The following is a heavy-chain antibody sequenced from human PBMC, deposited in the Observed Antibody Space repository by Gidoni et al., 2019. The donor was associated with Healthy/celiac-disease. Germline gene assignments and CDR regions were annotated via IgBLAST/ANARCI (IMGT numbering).Heavy chain of an antibody. CDR2: IYYSGST. CDR3: ARESSELRFLVRTRMRRAWFDP. D-gene: IGHD3-3*01. V-gene: IGHV4-39*07. Sequence: QLQLQESGPGLVKPSETLSLTCTVSGGSISSSSYYWGWLRQPPGKGLEWIGSIYYSGSTYYNPSLKSRVTISVDTSKNQFSLKLSSVTAADTAVYYCARESSELRFLVRTRMRRAWFDPWGQGTLVTVSS. J-gene: IGHJ5*02. CDR1: GGSISSSSYY.